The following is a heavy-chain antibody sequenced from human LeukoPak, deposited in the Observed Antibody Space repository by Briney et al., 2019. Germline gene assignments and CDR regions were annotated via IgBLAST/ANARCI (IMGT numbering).Heavy chain of an antibody. J-gene: IGHJ4*02. Sequence: GGSLRLSCAASGFTFSSYAMHWVRQAPGKGLEWVAVISYDGSNKYYADSVKGRFTISRDNSKNTLYLQMNSLRAEDTAVYYCAKDQSGSLDYWGQGTLVTVSS. CDR3: AKDQSGSLDY. CDR1: GFTFSSYA. D-gene: IGHD1-26*01. V-gene: IGHV3-30*04. CDR2: ISYDGSNK.